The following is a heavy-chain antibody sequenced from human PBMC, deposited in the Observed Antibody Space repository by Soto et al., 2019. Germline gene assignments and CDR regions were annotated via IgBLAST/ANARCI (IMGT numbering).Heavy chain of an antibody. D-gene: IGHD2-15*01. V-gene: IGHV1-69*13. J-gene: IGHJ3*02. CDR2: IIPIFGTA. CDR3: ARDRVAATVRPFEI. Sequence: SVKVSCKASGGTFSSYAISWVRQAPGQGLEWMGGIIPIFGTANYAQKFQGRVTITADESTSTAYMELSSLRSEDTAVYYCARDRVAATVRPFEIWGQGTMVTVSS. CDR1: GGTFSSYA.